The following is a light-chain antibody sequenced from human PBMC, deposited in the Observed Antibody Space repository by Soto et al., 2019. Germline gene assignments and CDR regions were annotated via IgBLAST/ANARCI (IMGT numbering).Light chain of an antibody. J-gene: IGLJ1*01. CDR1: TSNIGSNT. CDR3: AAWDDGLNGYV. Sequence: QSVLTQPPSASGTAGQRVTISCSGSTSNIGSNTVNWYQQLPGTAPRTLIYRNNQSPSGVPDRFSGSKSGTSGSLAISGLLSEDEADYYCAAWDDGLNGYVFGPGTTLTVL. V-gene: IGLV1-44*01. CDR2: RNN.